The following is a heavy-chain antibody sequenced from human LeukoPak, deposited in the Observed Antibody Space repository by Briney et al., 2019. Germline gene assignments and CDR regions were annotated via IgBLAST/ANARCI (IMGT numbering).Heavy chain of an antibody. J-gene: IGHJ3*02. CDR1: GSTFSHYW. Sequence: GGSLRLSCAASGSTFSHYWMHWVRQAPGKGLVWVSRINPDGSRTDYADSVAGRFTISRDNAKNTLYLQMNSLRAEDTAVYYCAALIVGAPTAAFYDAFDIWGQGTMVTVSS. D-gene: IGHD1-26*01. CDR2: INPDGSRT. CDR3: AALIVGAPTAAFYDAFDI. V-gene: IGHV3-74*01.